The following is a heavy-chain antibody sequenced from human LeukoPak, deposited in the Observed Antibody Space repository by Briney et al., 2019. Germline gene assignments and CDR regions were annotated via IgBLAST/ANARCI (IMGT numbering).Heavy chain of an antibody. V-gene: IGHV4-59*01. CDR1: GGSISSYY. J-gene: IGHJ4*02. D-gene: IGHD3-22*01. CDR2: IYYSGST. CDR3: ARVYYYDSSGPSSYFDY. Sequence: SETLPLTCTVSGGSISSYYWSWIRQPPGKGLEWIGYIYYSGSTNYNPSLKSRVTISVDTSKNQFSLKLSSVTAADTAVYYCARVYYYDSSGPSSYFDYWGQGTLVTVSS.